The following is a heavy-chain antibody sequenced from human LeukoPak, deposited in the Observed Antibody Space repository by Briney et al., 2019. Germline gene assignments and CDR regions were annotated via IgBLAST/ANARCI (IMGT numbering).Heavy chain of an antibody. CDR3: ARSPTNGYYYDY. CDR2: IIPIFGTA. CDR1: GGTFSSYA. D-gene: IGHD3-22*01. Sequence: EASVKVSCKASGGTFSSYAISWVRQAPGQGLEWMGGIIPIFGTANYAQKFQGRVTITADESTSTAYMELSSLRSEDTAVYYCARSPTNGYYYDYWGQGTLVTVSS. J-gene: IGHJ4*02. V-gene: IGHV1-69*13.